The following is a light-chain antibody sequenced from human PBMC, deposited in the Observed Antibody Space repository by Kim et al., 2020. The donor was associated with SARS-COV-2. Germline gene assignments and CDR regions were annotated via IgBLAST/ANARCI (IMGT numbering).Light chain of an antibody. CDR2: GKN. CDR1: SLRSYY. CDR3: NSRDSSGNHAV. Sequence: LGQTVRITCQGDSLRSYYASWYQQKPGQAPVLVIYGKNNRPSGIPDRFSGSSAGNTASLTITGAQAEDEADYYCNSRDSSGNHAVFGGGTQLTV. V-gene: IGLV3-19*01. J-gene: IGLJ7*01.